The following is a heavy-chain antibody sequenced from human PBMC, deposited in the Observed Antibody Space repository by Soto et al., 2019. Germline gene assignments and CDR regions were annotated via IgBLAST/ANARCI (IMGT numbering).Heavy chain of an antibody. V-gene: IGHV4-34*01. D-gene: IGHD4-4*01. Sequence: SETLSLTCAGYGGSFSGYYWSWIRQPPGKGLEWIGEINHSGSTNYNPSLKSRVTISVDTSKNQFSLKLSSVTAADTAVYYCARGHSNYAHRWFDPWGQGTLVTVSS. J-gene: IGHJ5*02. CDR3: ARGHSNYAHRWFDP. CDR2: INHSGST. CDR1: GGSFSGYY.